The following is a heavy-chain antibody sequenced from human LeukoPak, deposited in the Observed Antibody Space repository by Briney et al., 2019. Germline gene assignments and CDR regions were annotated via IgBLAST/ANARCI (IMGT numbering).Heavy chain of an antibody. Sequence: GGSLRLSCAASGFTFSSYAMHWVRQAPGKGLEWVAVISYDGSNKYYADSVKGRFTISRDNSKNTLYLQMNSLRAEDTAVYYCARASYRTEWSVVAATPPFDYWGQGTLVTVSS. J-gene: IGHJ4*02. CDR2: ISYDGSNK. V-gene: IGHV3-30*04. D-gene: IGHD2-15*01. CDR1: GFTFSSYA. CDR3: ARASYRTEWSVVAATPPFDY.